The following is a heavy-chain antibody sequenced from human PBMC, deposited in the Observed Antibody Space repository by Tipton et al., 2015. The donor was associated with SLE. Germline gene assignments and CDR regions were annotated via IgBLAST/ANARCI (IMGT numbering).Heavy chain of an antibody. J-gene: IGHJ4*02. CDR1: GFTLSTYW. CDR2: IRQDGSEK. CDR3: VRDLMTFGY. D-gene: IGHD2-8*01. Sequence: SLRLSCAASGFTLSTYWMTWVRQAPGKGLEWVANIRQDGSEKNYVDSVRGRFTISRDNAKNSLHLQMDSLRAEDTAVYYCVRDLMTFGYWGQGTLVTVSS. V-gene: IGHV3-7*01.